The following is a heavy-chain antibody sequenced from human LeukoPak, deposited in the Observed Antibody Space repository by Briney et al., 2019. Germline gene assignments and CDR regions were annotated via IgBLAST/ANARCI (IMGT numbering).Heavy chain of an antibody. V-gene: IGHV3-21*01. Sequence: TGGSLRLSCAASGFTFSSYEMNWVRQAPGKGLEWVSSISSSSSYIYYADSVKGRFTISRDNAKNSLYLQMNSLRAEDTAVYYCARDLAARPIDYWGQGTLVTVSS. CDR3: ARDLAARPIDY. CDR2: ISSSSSYI. D-gene: IGHD6-6*01. CDR1: GFTFSSYE. J-gene: IGHJ4*02.